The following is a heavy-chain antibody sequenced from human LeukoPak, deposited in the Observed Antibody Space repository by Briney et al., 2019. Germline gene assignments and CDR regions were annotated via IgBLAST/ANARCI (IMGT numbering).Heavy chain of an antibody. J-gene: IGHJ4*02. D-gene: IGHD1-26*01. CDR3: AREKWELYHYFDY. Sequence: SQTLSLTCTVSGGSISSGSYYWSWIRQPAGKGLEWIGRIYTSGSTNYNPSLKSRDTISVDTSKNQFSLKLSSVTAADTAVYYCAREKWELYHYFDYWGQGTLVTVSS. V-gene: IGHV4-61*02. CDR1: GGSISSGSYY. CDR2: IYTSGST.